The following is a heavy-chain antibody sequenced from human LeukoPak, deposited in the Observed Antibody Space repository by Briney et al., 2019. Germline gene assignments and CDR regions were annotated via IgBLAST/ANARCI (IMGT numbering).Heavy chain of an antibody. Sequence: GGSLRLSCAASGFIFDEYGMSWVRQAPGKGLEWVAGISLNGGATGYADSVKGRFTISRDNSKNSLYLQMNSLRTEGTALYYCAKDRIRDSTRNYYYYYMDVWGKGTTVTISS. J-gene: IGHJ6*03. D-gene: IGHD2-2*01. CDR1: GFIFDEYG. CDR2: ISLNGGAT. V-gene: IGHV3-20*04. CDR3: AKDRIRDSTRNYYYYYMDV.